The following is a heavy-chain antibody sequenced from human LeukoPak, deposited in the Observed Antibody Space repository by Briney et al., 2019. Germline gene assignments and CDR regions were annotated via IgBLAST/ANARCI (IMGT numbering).Heavy chain of an antibody. CDR1: GYNFNRYT. CDR2: VSTSNGDT. J-gene: IGHJ4*02. D-gene: IGHD5-18*01. V-gene: IGHV1-18*01. CDR3: ARVSDTSMVTPGFDS. Sequence: ASVKVSCKTSGYNFNRYTITWVRQAPGQGLEWMGWVSTSNGDTSYANKFQGRVTMTTETVTKTAYMELRRLRSGDTAMYFCARVSDTSMVTPGFDSWGQGTLVTVSS.